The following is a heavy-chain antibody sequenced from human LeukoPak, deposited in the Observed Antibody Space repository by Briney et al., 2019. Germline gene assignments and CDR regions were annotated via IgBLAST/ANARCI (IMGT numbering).Heavy chain of an antibody. D-gene: IGHD3-10*01. V-gene: IGHV3-7*03. CDR2: IKHDESEK. CDR1: GFTFSSYW. J-gene: IGHJ6*02. Sequence: GGSLRLSCAASGFTFSSYWMMWVRQAPGQGWVWVANIKHDESEKAYGDSVRGGFTISRANSKNSLYLHMNSLRAEATAEYYSAREARGSGYYYGMHVWRQGTTVTVSS. CDR3: AREARGSGYYYGMHV.